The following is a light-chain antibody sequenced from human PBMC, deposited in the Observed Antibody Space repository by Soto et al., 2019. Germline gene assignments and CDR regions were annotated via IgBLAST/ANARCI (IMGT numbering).Light chain of an antibody. J-gene: IGKJ1*01. V-gene: IGKV3-11*01. CDR2: DAS. CDR1: QSVSNS. Sequence: EIVVTQSAATLSLSPGERAALSCRASQSVSNSLAWYQQKPGQAPRLLIYDASNSATGIPARFSGSGSGTDFTLTISSLEPEDFAVYYCQQRSSWWTFGQGTKVDI. CDR3: QQRSSWWT.